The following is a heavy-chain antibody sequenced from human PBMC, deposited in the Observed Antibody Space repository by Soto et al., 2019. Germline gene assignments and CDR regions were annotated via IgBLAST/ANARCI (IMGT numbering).Heavy chain of an antibody. Sequence: SETLSLTCTVSGGSISSSSYYWGWIRQPPGKGLEWIGSIYYSGSTYYNPSLKSRVTISVDTSKNQFSLKLGSVTAADTAVYYCARWGSGWYYYYYGMDVWGQGTTVTVSS. J-gene: IGHJ6*02. CDR1: GGSISSSSYY. V-gene: IGHV4-39*01. CDR3: ARWGSGWYYYYYGMDV. D-gene: IGHD6-19*01. CDR2: IYYSGST.